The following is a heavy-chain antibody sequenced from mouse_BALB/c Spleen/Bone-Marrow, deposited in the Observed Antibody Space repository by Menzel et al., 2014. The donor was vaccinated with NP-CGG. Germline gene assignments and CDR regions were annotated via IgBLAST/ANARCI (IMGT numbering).Heavy chain of an antibody. Sequence: QVQLQQSGAELVRPGTPVKLSCKASGYTFTSYWMNWVKQRPGRGLEWIGRIDPSDSETHYNQKFKDKATLTVDKSSSTAYIQLSSLTSEDSAVYYCARWGGYFDYWGQGTTLTVSS. CDR3: ARWGGYFDY. V-gene: IGHV1-61*01. CDR2: IDPSDSET. CDR1: GYTFTSYW. J-gene: IGHJ2*01.